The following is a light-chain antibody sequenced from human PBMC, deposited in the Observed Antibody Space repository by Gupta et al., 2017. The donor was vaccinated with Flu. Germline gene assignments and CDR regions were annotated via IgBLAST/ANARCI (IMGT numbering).Light chain of an antibody. CDR3: QQYSSLPGT. CDR1: QSVRTHY. J-gene: IGKJ1*01. CDR2: GAF. V-gene: IGKV3-20*01. Sequence: GTLSLSPGERAALSFRASQSVRTHYLAWYQQKPGQAPRLLIFGAFIRIPGIPHRFSGSGSGTDFTLTINRLEPEDFAVYYCQQYSSLPGTFGQGTKVEIK.